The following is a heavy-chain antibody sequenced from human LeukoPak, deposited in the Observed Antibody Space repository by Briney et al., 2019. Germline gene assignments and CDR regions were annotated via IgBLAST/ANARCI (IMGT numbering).Heavy chain of an antibody. V-gene: IGHV3-30*02. CDR3: ARDGGTHGEYYSYYMDV. D-gene: IGHD2-15*01. CDR2: IRYDGSIK. J-gene: IGHJ6*03. CDR1: GFTFSTYG. Sequence: PGGSLRLSCAASGFTFSTYGMHWVRQAPGKGLEWVAFIRYDGSIKYADSVKGRFTISRDNSKNTLFLQMNSLRAEDTAVYYCARDGGTHGEYYSYYMDVWGKGTTVTVSS.